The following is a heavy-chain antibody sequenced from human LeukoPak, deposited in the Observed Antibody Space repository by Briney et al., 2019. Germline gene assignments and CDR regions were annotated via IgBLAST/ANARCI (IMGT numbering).Heavy chain of an antibody. CDR1: GYTFTRYY. J-gene: IGHJ5*02. D-gene: IGHD2-2*01. Sequence: GASVKVSCKASGYTFTRYYMHWVRQAPGQGLEWMGIINPSGGSTSYAQKFQGRVTMTRDTSTSTVYMELSSLRSEDTAVYYCARRVVVVPAAPTPGDNWFDPWGQGTLVTVSS. V-gene: IGHV1-46*01. CDR2: INPSGGST. CDR3: ARRVVVVPAAPTPGDNWFDP.